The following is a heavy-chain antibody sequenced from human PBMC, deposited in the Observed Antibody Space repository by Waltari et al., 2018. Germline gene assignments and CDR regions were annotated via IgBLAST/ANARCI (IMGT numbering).Heavy chain of an antibody. CDR1: GFTLSSSY. Sequence: EVQLVESGGGLVQPGGSLRLSCEDSGFTLSSSYMHWVRQVPGKGLVLVWRINTDGSIANYADSVKGRVTISRDNVKNTLYLQMNSLRAEDTAVYYCARDGGGNGYIHYWGQGTLVTVSS. J-gene: IGHJ4*02. CDR3: ARDGGGNGYIHY. CDR2: INTDGSIA. V-gene: IGHV3-74*01. D-gene: IGHD3-16*01.